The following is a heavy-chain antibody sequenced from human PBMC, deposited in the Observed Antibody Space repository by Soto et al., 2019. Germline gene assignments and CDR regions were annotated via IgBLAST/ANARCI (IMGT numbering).Heavy chain of an antibody. CDR3: AKDMRSSQGGSYAAEL. V-gene: IGHV3-9*01. J-gene: IGHJ4*02. Sequence: GGSLRLSCAASGLFFEDYAMHWVRQAPGKGLEWVSGISWNSGNIGYADSAKGRFTISRDNAKNSLYLQMNSLRTEDTAFYFCAKDMRSSQGGSYAAELWGQGTLVTVSS. D-gene: IGHD3-10*01. CDR2: ISWNSGNI. CDR1: GLFFEDYA.